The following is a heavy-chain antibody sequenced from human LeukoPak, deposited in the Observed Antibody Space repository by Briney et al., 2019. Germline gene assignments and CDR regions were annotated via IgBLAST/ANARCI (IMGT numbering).Heavy chain of an antibody. CDR1: GFTFSSYA. CDR2: ISYDGSNK. J-gene: IGHJ4*02. CDR3: AREVGSGEYYFDY. V-gene: IGHV3-30*04. Sequence: GRSLRLSCAASGFTFSSYAMHWVRQAPGKGLEWVAVISYDGSNKYYADSAKGRFTISRDNSKNTLYLQMNSLRAEDTAVYYCAREVGSGEYYFDYWGQGTLVTVSS. D-gene: IGHD2-15*01.